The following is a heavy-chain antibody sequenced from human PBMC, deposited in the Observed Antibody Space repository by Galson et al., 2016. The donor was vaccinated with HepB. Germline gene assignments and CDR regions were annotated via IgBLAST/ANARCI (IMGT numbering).Heavy chain of an antibody. V-gene: IGHV3-66*01. D-gene: IGHD3-3*01. CDR2: IDSGGTT. CDR1: GFTVSSNY. J-gene: IGHJ4*02. Sequence: LRLSCAASGFTVSSNYMSWVRQAPGKGLEWVSVIDSGGTTYYAESVKGRFTISRDNAKNTLYLQMNSLRAEDTAVYYCVRGSLGLRFFDYWGQGTLVTVSS. CDR3: VRGSLGLRFFDY.